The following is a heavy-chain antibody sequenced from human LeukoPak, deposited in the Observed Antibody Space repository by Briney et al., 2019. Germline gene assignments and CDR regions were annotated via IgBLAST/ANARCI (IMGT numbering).Heavy chain of an antibody. CDR2: VSLSGLT. V-gene: IGHV4-4*02. D-gene: IGHD2-8*01. CDR3: SRENGAFSPFGY. J-gene: IGHJ4*02. CDR1: GGSITSTNW. Sequence: PSETLSLTCGVSGGSITSTNWWIWVRQPPGQGLEWIGEVSLSGLTNYNPSLSSRIIMALDTSKNHLSLHLTSVTAADTAVYYCSRENGAFSPFGYWGQGYLVTVLS.